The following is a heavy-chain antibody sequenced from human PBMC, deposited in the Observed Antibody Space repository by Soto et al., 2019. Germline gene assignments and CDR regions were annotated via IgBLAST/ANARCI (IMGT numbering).Heavy chain of an antibody. CDR1: GFTFSNAW. D-gene: IGHD1-26*01. V-gene: IGHV3-15*07. CDR2: IKSKTDGGTT. CDR3: TTSWDLYYYGMDV. Sequence: EVQLVESGGGLVKPGGSLRLSCAASGFTFSNAWMNWVRQAPGKGLEWVGRIKSKTDGGTTDYAAPVKGRFTISRDDSKNTLYLQMNSLKTEDTAVYYCTTSWDLYYYGMDVWGQGTTVTVSS. J-gene: IGHJ6*02.